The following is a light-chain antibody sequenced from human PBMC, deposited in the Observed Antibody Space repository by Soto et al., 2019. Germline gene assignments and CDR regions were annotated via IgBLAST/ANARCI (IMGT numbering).Light chain of an antibody. V-gene: IGKV3-11*01. J-gene: IGKJ4*01. Sequence: EIVLTQSPATLSLSPGERATLSCRASQSVSSYLAWYQQKPGQAPRLLIYDASNRATGIPARFSGSGSATDFTLTISSLDPEDFEVYYCQQRSNGLTFGGGTKVEIK. CDR2: DAS. CDR3: QQRSNGLT. CDR1: QSVSSY.